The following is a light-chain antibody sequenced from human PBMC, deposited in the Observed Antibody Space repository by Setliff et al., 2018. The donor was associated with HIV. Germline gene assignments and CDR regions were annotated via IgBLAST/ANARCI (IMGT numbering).Light chain of an antibody. Sequence: QSALAQPPSVSGAPGRRVTISCTGTSSNIGAGYDVHWYQQLPGTAPKLLIYGNNNRPSGVPNRFSGSSSGSSASLAITGLQAEDEADYYCQSYDSSFSAVFGTGTKVTVL. V-gene: IGLV1-40*01. CDR2: GNN. CDR3: QSYDSSFSAV. J-gene: IGLJ1*01. CDR1: SSNIGAGYD.